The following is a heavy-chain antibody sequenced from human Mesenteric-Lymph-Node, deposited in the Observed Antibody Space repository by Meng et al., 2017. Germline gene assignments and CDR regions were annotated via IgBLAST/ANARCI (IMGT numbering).Heavy chain of an antibody. J-gene: IGHJ4*02. V-gene: IGHV6-1*01. CDR2: TYYRSKWYN. D-gene: IGHD1-26*01. CDR3: ARQVGATGRGDFDY. Sequence: SCAISGDSVSSNSAAWNWIRQSPSRGLEWLGRTYYRSKWYNDYAVSVKSRITINPDTSKNQFSLQLNSVTPEDTAVYYCARQVGATGRGDFDYWGQGTLVTVSS. CDR1: GDSVSSNSAA.